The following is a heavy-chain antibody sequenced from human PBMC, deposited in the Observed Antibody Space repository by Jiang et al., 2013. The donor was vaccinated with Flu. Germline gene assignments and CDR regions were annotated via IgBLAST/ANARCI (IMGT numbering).Heavy chain of an antibody. CDR2: IIPILGIA. CDR1: GGTFSSYA. CDR3: ARSVVAAQYYFDY. Sequence: SGAEVKKPGSSVKVSCKASGGTFSSYAISWVRQAPGQGLEWMGRIIPILGIANYAQKFQGRVTITADKSTSTAYMELSSLRSEDTAVYYCARSVVAAQYYFDYWGQGTLVTVSS. V-gene: IGHV1-69*04. D-gene: IGHD2-15*01. J-gene: IGHJ4*02.